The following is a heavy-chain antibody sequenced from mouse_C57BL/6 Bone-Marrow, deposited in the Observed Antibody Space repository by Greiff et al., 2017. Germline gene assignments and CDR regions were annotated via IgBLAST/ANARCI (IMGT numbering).Heavy chain of an antibody. Sequence: EVHLVESEGGLVQPGSSMKLSCTASGFTFSDYYMAWVRQVPEKGLEWVANINYDGSSTYYLDSLKGRFIISRDNAKNILYLQMSSLKSEDTATYYCARGDYYGRVFDYWGQGTTLTVSS. CDR2: INYDGSST. CDR3: ARGDYYGRVFDY. V-gene: IGHV5-16*01. J-gene: IGHJ2*01. CDR1: GFTFSDYY. D-gene: IGHD1-1*01.